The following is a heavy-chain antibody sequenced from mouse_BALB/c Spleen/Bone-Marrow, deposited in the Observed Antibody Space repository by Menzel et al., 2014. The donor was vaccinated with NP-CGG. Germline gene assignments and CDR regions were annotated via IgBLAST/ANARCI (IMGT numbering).Heavy chain of an antibody. V-gene: IGHV14-3*02. Sequence: EVQGVESGAELVKPGASVKLSCTASGFNIKDTYMHWVKQRPEQDLEWIGRIDPANGNTKYDPKFQDKATITTDTSSNTAYLQLSSLTSEDTAVYYCARDDYDDYYAMDYWGQGTSVTVSS. D-gene: IGHD2-4*01. J-gene: IGHJ4*01. CDR2: IDPANGNT. CDR3: ARDDYDDYYAMDY. CDR1: GFNIKDTY.